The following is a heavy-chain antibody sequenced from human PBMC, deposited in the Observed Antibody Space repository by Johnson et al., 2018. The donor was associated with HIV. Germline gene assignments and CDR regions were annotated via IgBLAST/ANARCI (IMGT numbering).Heavy chain of an antibody. D-gene: IGHD3-16*01. Sequence: QVQLVESGGGVVQPGGSLRLPCAASGFTFRSNGMHWVRQAPGKGLEWVTFIQYDGSDKSYADSVKGRFTVSRDNSKNTLYLQMNSLRGEDTAMYYCAKDGGRWSYSFDVWCQGTMVSVSS. CDR1: GFTFRSNG. V-gene: IGHV3-30*02. J-gene: IGHJ3*01. CDR2: IQYDGSDK. CDR3: AKDGGRWSYSFDV.